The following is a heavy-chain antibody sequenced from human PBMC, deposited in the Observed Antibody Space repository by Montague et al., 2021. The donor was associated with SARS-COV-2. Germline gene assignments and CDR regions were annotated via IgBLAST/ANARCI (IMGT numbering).Heavy chain of an antibody. CDR2: IYYSEST. CDR3: ARDGYSYGPPCYYGLDV. V-gene: IGHV4-59*01. J-gene: IGHJ6*02. Sequence: SETLSLTCSVSGGSISSYYWSWIRQPPGKGLEWIGYIYYSESTNYNPSLKSRVTISVDTSKNQFSLKLSSVTAADTAVYYCARDGYSYGPPCYYGLDVWGQGTLVTVSS. D-gene: IGHD5-18*01. CDR1: GGSISSYY.